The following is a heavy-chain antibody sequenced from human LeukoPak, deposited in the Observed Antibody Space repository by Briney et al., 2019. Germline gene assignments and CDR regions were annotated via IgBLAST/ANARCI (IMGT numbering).Heavy chain of an antibody. CDR2: AHYTGIT. CDR1: SGSIRSHY. Sequence: SSETLSLTCFVSSGSIRSHYWGWIRQPPGKGLEWIGYAHYTGITNCNSFLKSRVTTSVDAPKEQVSLKLNSVTSADTAVYYCVRMHSSGWFDFWGQGTLVSVSS. D-gene: IGHD6-19*01. V-gene: IGHV4-59*11. CDR3: VRMHSSGWFDF. J-gene: IGHJ4*02.